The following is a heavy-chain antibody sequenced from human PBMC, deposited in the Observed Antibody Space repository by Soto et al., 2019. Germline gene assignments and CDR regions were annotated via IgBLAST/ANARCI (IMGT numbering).Heavy chain of an antibody. D-gene: IGHD3-3*01. Sequence: QVQLVQSGAEVKKPGASVKVSCKASGYTFTSYGISWVRQAPGQGLEWMGWISAYNGNTNYAQKLQGRVTMTTDTSTSTAYMELRSLRSDDTALYYCARGIKGYYDFWSGYTPDYYYYGMDVWGQGTTVTVSS. V-gene: IGHV1-18*04. J-gene: IGHJ6*02. CDR1: GYTFTSYG. CDR2: ISAYNGNT. CDR3: ARGIKGYYDFWSGYTPDYYYYGMDV.